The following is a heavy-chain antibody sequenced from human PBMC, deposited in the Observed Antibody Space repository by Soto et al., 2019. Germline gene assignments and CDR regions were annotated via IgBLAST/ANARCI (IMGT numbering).Heavy chain of an antibody. J-gene: IGHJ6*03. D-gene: IGHD2-2*01. CDR3: ARAPILVVPAARLPREPEHYYYYYYMDV. CDR1: GGSISSYY. CDR2: IYYSGST. Sequence: SETLSLTCTVSGGSISSYYWSWIRQPPGKGLEWIGYIYYSGSTNYNPSLKSRVTISVDTSKNQFSLRLSSVTAAETAVYYCARAPILVVPAARLPREPEHYYYYYYMDVWGKGTTVTVSS. V-gene: IGHV4-59*01.